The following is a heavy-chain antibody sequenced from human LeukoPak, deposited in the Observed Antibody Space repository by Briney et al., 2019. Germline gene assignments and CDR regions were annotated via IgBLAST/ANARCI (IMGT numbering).Heavy chain of an antibody. CDR2: INPNSGGT. Sequence: ASVKVSCKASGYTFTGYYMHWVRQVPGQGLEWMGRINPNSGGTNYAQKFQGRVTMTRDTSISTAYMELSRLRSDDTAVYYCARERAGPHGTSFDYWGQGTLDTVSS. J-gene: IGHJ4*02. CDR1: GYTFTGYY. D-gene: IGHD5-24*01. CDR3: ARERAGPHGTSFDY. V-gene: IGHV1-2*06.